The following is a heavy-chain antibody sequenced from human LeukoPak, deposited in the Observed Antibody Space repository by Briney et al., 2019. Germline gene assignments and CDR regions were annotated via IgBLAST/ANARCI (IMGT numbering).Heavy chain of an antibody. CDR1: GGSIRSHY. V-gene: IGHV4-59*11. Sequence: PSETLSLTCTVSGGSIRSHYWSWIRQPPGKGLEWIGYIYFSGSTNYNPSLRSRVTISLDTSTNQFSLKVTSVTAADTAVYYCATMSGRYYAYFDYWGQGTLVTVSS. D-gene: IGHD1-26*01. CDR3: ATMSGRYYAYFDY. CDR2: IYFSGST. J-gene: IGHJ4*02.